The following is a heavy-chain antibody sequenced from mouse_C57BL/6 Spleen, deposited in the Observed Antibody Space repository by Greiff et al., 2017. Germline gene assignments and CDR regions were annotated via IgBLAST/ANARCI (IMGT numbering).Heavy chain of an antibody. CDR3: ARRVDYDEGFAY. CDR1: GYTFTSYW. V-gene: IGHV1-55*01. D-gene: IGHD2-4*01. J-gene: IGHJ3*01. Sequence: QVQLQQPGAELVKPGASVKMSCKASGYTFTSYWINWVKQRPGQGLEWIGDIYPGSGSTNYNEKFKSKATLTVDTSSSSAYMQLSSLTSEDSAVYYCARRVDYDEGFAYWGQGTLVTVSA. CDR2: IYPGSGST.